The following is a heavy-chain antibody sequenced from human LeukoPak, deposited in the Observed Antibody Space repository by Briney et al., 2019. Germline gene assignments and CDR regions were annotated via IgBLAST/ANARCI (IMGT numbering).Heavy chain of an antibody. J-gene: IGHJ3*02. CDR2: IYYSGST. CDR3: ARGPATTLRDAFDI. V-gene: IGHV4-59*01. CDR1: GGSISSYY. Sequence: SETLSLTCTVSGGSISSYYWSWIRQPPGKGLEWIGYIYYSGSTNYNPSLKSRVTISVDTSKNQFSLKLSSVTAADTAVYYCARGPATTLRDAFDIWGQGTMVTVSS. D-gene: IGHD1-14*01.